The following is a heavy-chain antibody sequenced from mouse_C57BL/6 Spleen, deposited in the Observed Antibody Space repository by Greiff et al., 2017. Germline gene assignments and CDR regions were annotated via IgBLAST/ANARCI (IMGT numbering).Heavy chain of an antibody. Sequence: DVMLVESGGGLVKPGGSLKLSCAASGFTFSSYAMSWVRQTPEKRLEWVATISDGGSYTYYPDNVKGRFTISRDNAKNNLYLQMSHLKSEDTAMYYCAREERIYYYGSSHWYFDVWGTGTTVTVSS. CDR3: AREERIYYYGSSHWYFDV. D-gene: IGHD1-1*01. CDR1: GFTFSSYA. CDR2: ISDGGSYT. J-gene: IGHJ1*03. V-gene: IGHV5-4*01.